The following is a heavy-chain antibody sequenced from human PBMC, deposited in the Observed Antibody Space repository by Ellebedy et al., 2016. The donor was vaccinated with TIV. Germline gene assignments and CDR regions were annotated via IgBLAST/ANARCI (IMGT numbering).Heavy chain of an antibody. V-gene: IGHV1-58*02. Sequence: AASVKVSCKASGFTFTSSAMQWVRQARGQRLEWIGWIVVGSGNTNYAQKFQERVTITRDMSTSTAYMELSSLRSEDTAVYYCAAGSLFLGSSSPLDPWGQGTLVTVSS. CDR1: GFTFTSSA. J-gene: IGHJ5*02. CDR3: AAGSLFLGSSSPLDP. D-gene: IGHD6-13*01. CDR2: IVVGSGNT.